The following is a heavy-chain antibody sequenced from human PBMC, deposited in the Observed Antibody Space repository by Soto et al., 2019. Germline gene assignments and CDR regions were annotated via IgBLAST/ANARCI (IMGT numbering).Heavy chain of an antibody. CDR3: ARWDYGVYARFDY. D-gene: IGHD4-17*01. J-gene: IGHJ4*02. CDR2: MNPNSGNT. Sequence: ASVKVSCKASGYTFTSHDINWVRQATGQGLEWMGWMNPNSGNTGYAQKLQGRVTMTRNTSISTAYMELSSLRSEDTAVYYCARWDYGVYARFDYWGQGTLVTVSS. V-gene: IGHV1-8*01. CDR1: GYTFTSHD.